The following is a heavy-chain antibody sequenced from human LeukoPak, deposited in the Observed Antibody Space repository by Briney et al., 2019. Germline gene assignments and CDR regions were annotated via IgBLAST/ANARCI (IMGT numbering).Heavy chain of an antibody. Sequence: GASVKVSCKASGYTFTGYYMHWVRQAPGQGLEWMGWINPNSGGTNYAQKFQGRATMTRDTSISTAYMELSRLRSDDTAVYYCARWGGWYGPGWNYYGMDVWGQGTTVTVSS. D-gene: IGHD6-19*01. V-gene: IGHV1-2*02. CDR3: ARWGGWYGPGWNYYGMDV. J-gene: IGHJ6*02. CDR1: GYTFTGYY. CDR2: INPNSGGT.